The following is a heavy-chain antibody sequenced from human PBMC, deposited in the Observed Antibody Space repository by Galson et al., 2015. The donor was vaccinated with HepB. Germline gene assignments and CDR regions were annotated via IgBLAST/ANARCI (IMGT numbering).Heavy chain of an antibody. CDR3: ARDGRDGYNYNFDY. D-gene: IGHD5-24*01. V-gene: IGHV1-18*04. CDR1: GYTFISYS. CDR2: ISTYNGNT. J-gene: IGHJ4*02. Sequence: SVKVSCKASGYTFISYSIVWVRQAPGQGLEWMGWISTYNGNTNYAQNLQGRVTMTRDTSTTTAYMELRSLRSDDTAVYYCARDGRDGYNYNFDYWGQGTVVTASS.